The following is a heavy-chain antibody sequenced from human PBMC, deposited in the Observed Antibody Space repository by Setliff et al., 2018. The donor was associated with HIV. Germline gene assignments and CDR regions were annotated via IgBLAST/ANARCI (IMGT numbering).Heavy chain of an antibody. CDR3: ARYGGYIRGFDY. D-gene: IGHD5-12*01. Sequence: ASVKVSCKTSGYTFSTYFIHWVRQAPGQGLEWMGTINPSGGHTSYAQKFQGRATMTRDTSTSTVYMELSSLRSEDTAVYYCARYGGYIRGFDYWGQGTQVTVSS. V-gene: IGHV1-46*01. CDR1: GYTFSTYF. CDR2: INPSGGHT. J-gene: IGHJ4*02.